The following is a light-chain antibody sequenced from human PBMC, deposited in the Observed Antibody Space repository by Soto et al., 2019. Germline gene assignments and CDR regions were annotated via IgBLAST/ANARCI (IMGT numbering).Light chain of an antibody. CDR1: TGEVTSGYF. V-gene: IGLV7-43*01. Sequence: QAVVTQEPSLTVSPGGTVTLTCASSTGEVTSGYFPNWIQQKPGQPPRSLIYNTDNKYSWTPARFSGSLLGGKAALTLSGVQPEDEADYYCLLYLSNQVRLFGGGTKVTVL. J-gene: IGLJ2*01. CDR3: LLYLSNQVRL. CDR2: NTD.